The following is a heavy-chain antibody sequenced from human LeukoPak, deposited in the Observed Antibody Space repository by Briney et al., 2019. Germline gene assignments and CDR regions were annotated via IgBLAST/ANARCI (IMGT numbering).Heavy chain of an antibody. Sequence: ASVKVSCKASGYTFTSYGISWVRQAPGQGLEWMGWISAYNGNTNYAQKLQGRVTMTRDTSISTAYMELSRLRSDDTAVYYCARPRSPLDYVWGSYRYWGQGTLVTVSS. D-gene: IGHD3-16*02. V-gene: IGHV1-18*01. CDR2: ISAYNGNT. CDR1: GYTFTSYG. CDR3: ARPRSPLDYVWGSYRY. J-gene: IGHJ4*02.